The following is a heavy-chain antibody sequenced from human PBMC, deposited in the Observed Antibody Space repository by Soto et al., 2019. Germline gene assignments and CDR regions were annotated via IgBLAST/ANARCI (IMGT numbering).Heavy chain of an antibody. CDR2: GRNIADGEAT. CDR1: GVSFGDYA. J-gene: IGHJ6*02. CDR3: ARYTYTSRYSYYGMDG. Sequence: GSLRVSCTTSGVSFGDYAMSWFRLAPGQWLELVGIGRNIADGEATEYATTVRGRFTAYRDTSKSIAYLKMNSLTSEDTAVYYCARYTYTSRYSYYGMDGWGQGT. D-gene: IGHD6-13*01. V-gene: IGHV3-49*03.